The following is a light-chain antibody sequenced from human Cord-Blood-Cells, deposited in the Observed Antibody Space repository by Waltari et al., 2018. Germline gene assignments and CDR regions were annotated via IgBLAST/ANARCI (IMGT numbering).Light chain of an antibody. V-gene: IGLV2-23*02. CDR1: RSDVGSYNL. J-gene: IGLJ3*02. CDR2: EVS. Sequence: QSALTQPASVSGSPGQSITIPCTGTRSDVGSYNLVSWYQQHPGKAPKLMIYEVSKRPSGVSNRFSGSKSGNTASLTISGLQAEDEADYYCCSYAGSRVFGGGTKLTVL. CDR3: CSYAGSRV.